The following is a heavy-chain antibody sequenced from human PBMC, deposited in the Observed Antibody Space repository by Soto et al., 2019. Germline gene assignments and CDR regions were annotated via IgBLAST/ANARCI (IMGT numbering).Heavy chain of an antibody. CDR2: IKSKTDGGTT. J-gene: IGHJ6*02. Sequence: GGSLRLSCAAPGFTFSNAWMSWVRQAPGKGLEWVGRIKSKTDGGTTDYAAPVKGKFAISRDDSKNTLYLQMNSLKTEDTAVYYCTTDVVIAVAGTRVYGMDVWGQGTTVTVS. D-gene: IGHD6-19*01. V-gene: IGHV3-15*01. CDR3: TTDVVIAVAGTRVYGMDV. CDR1: GFTFSNAW.